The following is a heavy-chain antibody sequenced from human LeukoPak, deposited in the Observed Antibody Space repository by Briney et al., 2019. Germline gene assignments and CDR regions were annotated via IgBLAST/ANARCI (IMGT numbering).Heavy chain of an antibody. CDR1: SESFSGYY. Sequence: SETLSLTCAVYSESFSGYYWSWIRQTPGKGLEWIGEIHHNGSPEINQSGNTNYNPSLKSRVTISVDTSKNQFSLKVTSVTAADTAVYYCARDNYDTSFDYWGQGTLVTVSS. CDR2: IHHNGSPEINQSGNT. CDR3: ARDNYDTSFDY. D-gene: IGHD3-22*01. V-gene: IGHV4-34*01. J-gene: IGHJ4*02.